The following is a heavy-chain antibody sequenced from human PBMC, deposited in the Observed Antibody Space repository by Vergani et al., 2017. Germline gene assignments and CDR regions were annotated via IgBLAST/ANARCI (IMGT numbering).Heavy chain of an antibody. D-gene: IGHD3-22*01. J-gene: IGHJ4*02. CDR2: INTTTGNP. CDR3: ARALNGYDSCGSLGN. Sequence: QVQLVQSGSELKKPGASVKISCKASGYTFTRYAINWVRQAPGQGLEWMGWINTTTGNPTYAQGFTGRFVFSLDTSVTAAYLQINSLKAEDSALYYCARALNGYDSCGSLGNWGQGTLLTVSS. CDR1: GYTFTRYA. V-gene: IGHV7-4-1*02.